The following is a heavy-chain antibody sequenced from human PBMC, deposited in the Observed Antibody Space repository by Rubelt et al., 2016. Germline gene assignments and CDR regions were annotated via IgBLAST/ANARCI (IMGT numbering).Heavy chain of an antibody. J-gene: IGHJ4*02. CDR1: GGSFSGYY. Sequence: QVQLQQWGAGLLKPSETLSLTCAVYGGSFSGYYWSWIRQPPGKGLEWIGEINHSESTNYNPSLKSRVTISVDTSKNQFSLKLSSVTAADTAVYYCARSYCSSTSCYADYWGQGTLVTVSS. CDR2: INHSEST. CDR3: ARSYCSSTSCYADY. V-gene: IGHV4-34*01. D-gene: IGHD2-2*01.